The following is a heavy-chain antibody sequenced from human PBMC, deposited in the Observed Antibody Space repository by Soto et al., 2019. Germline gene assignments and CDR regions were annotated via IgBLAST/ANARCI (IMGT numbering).Heavy chain of an antibody. D-gene: IGHD1-26*01. CDR2: IGTAGDT. CDR1: GFTFSSYD. V-gene: IGHV3-13*01. J-gene: IGHJ3*02. Sequence: GGSLRLSCAASGFTFSSYDMHWVRQATGKGLEWVSAIGTAGDTYYPGSVKGRFTISRENAKNSLYLQMNSLRAEDTAVYYCARAQRIVGATPGALDIWGQGTMVTVSS. CDR3: ARAQRIVGATPGALDI.